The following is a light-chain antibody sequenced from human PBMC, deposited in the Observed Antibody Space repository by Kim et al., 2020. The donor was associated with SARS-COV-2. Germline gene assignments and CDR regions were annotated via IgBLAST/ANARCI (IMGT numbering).Light chain of an antibody. Sequence: RPATRTWPPERSHFAHQAAACLQQPQGHPPKILSYRNTGRPSGISDRFSASRSGNTASLTITVLQPEDEADYYCAAWDTSLRYWVFGGGTQLTVL. CDR3: AAWDTSLRYWV. J-gene: IGLJ3*02. CDR1: RSHFAHQA. V-gene: IGLV10-54*01. CDR2: RNT.